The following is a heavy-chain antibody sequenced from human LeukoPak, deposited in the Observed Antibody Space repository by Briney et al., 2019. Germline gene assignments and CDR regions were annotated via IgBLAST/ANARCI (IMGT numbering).Heavy chain of an antibody. V-gene: IGHV3-30*18. CDR3: AKKGPGIAVMDV. Sequence: GGSLRLSCAASGFTFSSYGMHWVRQAPGKGLEWVAVISYDGSNKYYADSVKSRFTISRDNSKNTLYLQMNSLRAEDTAVYYCAKKGPGIAVMDVWGQGTTVTVSS. J-gene: IGHJ6*02. CDR1: GFTFSSYG. D-gene: IGHD6-19*01. CDR2: ISYDGSNK.